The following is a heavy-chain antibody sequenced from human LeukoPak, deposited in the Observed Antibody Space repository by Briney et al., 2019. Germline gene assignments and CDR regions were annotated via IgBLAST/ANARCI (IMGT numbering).Heavy chain of an antibody. CDR2: ISYDGDNE. CDR3: ARVRGGRSWYYYGMDV. CDR1: GFTFSNFA. V-gene: IGHV3-30-3*01. Sequence: GGSLRLSCAASGFTFSNFAMHWVRQAPGKGLEWVAVISYDGDNEYYADSVKGQFTISRGNSKDRLYLQMNSLRPEDTAMYYCARVRGGRSWYYYGMDVWGRGTTVTVSS. J-gene: IGHJ6*02. D-gene: IGHD3-16*01.